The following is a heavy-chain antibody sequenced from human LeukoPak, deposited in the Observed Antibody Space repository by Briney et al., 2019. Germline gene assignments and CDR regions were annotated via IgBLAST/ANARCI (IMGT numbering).Heavy chain of an antibody. CDR1: GGSISSTNYY. Sequence: SETLSLTCTVSGGSISSTNYYWGWIRQPPGKGLEWIGSIYNSGSTYYNPSLKSRVIVSLDTSKNQFSLRLTSVTAADTAVYYCARKYYYDSSGYRHPNAYNWFDPWGQGTLVTVSS. J-gene: IGHJ5*02. CDR3: ARKYYYDSSGYRHPNAYNWFDP. V-gene: IGHV4-39*07. CDR2: IYNSGST. D-gene: IGHD3-22*01.